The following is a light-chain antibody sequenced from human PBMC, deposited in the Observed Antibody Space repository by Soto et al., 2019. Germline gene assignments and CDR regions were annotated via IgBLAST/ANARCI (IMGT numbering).Light chain of an antibody. CDR3: HQTYSSPGT. CDR1: QSIDRY. V-gene: IGKV1-39*01. CDR2: GAS. J-gene: IGKJ1*01. Sequence: DIHMIQSPSSLSASVGDRVMITCRASQSIDRYLSWYLEKPGKAPKLLIFGASSLQSGVPSRFSGSGSGPHFTLPISSLQPADFGSYYCHQTYSSPGTFGQGTKLEIK.